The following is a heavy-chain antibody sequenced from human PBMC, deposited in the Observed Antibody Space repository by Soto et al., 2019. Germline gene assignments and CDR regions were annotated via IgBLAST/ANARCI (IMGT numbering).Heavy chain of an antibody. CDR3: ARDRGPVAATPWSFGGGYYMDV. CDR1: GFTFSSYW. Sequence: GGSLRLSCAASGFTFSSYWMSWVRQAPGKGLEWVANIKQDGSEKYYVDSVKGRFTISRDNAKNSLYLQMNSLRAEDTAVYYCARDRGPVAATPWSFGGGYYMDVWGKGTTVTVSS. CDR2: IKQDGSEK. J-gene: IGHJ6*03. D-gene: IGHD2-15*01. V-gene: IGHV3-7*01.